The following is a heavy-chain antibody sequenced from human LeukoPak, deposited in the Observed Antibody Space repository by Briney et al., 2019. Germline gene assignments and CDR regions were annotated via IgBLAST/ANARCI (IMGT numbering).Heavy chain of an antibody. J-gene: IGHJ3*02. CDR1: GGSFSGYY. CDR3: ARDFSVPDAYCGGDCYSPDAFDI. CDR2: INHSGST. V-gene: IGHV4-34*01. D-gene: IGHD2-21*02. Sequence: SETLSLTCAVYGGSFSGYYWSWIRQPPGKGLEWIGEINHSGSTNYNPSLKSRVTISVDTSKNQFSLKLISVTAADTAVYYCARDFSVPDAYCGGDCYSPDAFDIWGQGTMVTVSS.